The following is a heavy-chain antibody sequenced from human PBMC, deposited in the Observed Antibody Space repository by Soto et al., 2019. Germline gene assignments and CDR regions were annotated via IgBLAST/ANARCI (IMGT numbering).Heavy chain of an antibody. V-gene: IGHV4-59*01. D-gene: IGHD3-10*01. J-gene: IGHJ3*02. Sequence: QVQLQESGPGLVKPSETLSLTCTVSGGSISSYYWSWIRQPPGKGLEWIGYIYYSGSTNYNPSLKSRVTISVDTSKNQFSLKLSSVTAADTAVYYCARAGFGYGSGKDAFDIWGQGTMVTVSS. CDR2: IYYSGST. CDR3: ARAGFGYGSGKDAFDI. CDR1: GGSISSYY.